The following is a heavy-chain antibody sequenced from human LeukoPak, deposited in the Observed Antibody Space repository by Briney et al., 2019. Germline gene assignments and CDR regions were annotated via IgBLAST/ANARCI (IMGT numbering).Heavy chain of an antibody. V-gene: IGHV3-11*04. D-gene: IGHD2-15*01. CDR2: ISSSGTTI. J-gene: IGHJ3*02. CDR1: GFTFSDYY. CDR3: ARDYEDIVVVVAATEGAFDI. Sequence: GGSLRLSCAASGFTFSDYYMSWIRQAPGKGLEWVSYISSSGTTIYYADSVKGRFTISRDNAKNSLYLQMNSLRAEDTAVYYCARDYEDIVVVVAATEGAFDIWGQGTMVTVSS.